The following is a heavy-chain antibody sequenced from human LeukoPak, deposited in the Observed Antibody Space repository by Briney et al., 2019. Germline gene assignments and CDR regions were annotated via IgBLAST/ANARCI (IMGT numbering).Heavy chain of an antibody. CDR1: GFTFSSYW. CDR2: IRYDGSNK. Sequence: PGGSLRLSCAASGFTFSSYWMSWVRQAPGKGLEWVAFIRYDGSNKYYADSVKGRFTISRDNSKNTLYLQMNSLRAEDTAVYYCAKDGRDYGDYVFDYWGQGTLVTVSS. CDR3: AKDGRDYGDYVFDY. V-gene: IGHV3-30*02. J-gene: IGHJ4*02. D-gene: IGHD4-17*01.